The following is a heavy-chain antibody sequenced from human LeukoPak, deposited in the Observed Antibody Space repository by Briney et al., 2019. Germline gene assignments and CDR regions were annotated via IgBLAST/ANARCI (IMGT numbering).Heavy chain of an antibody. D-gene: IGHD3-9*01. V-gene: IGHV1-18*04. CDR2: ISTYNADT. CDR3: ARHPGQYFHILTGYYTPYYFDY. CDR1: GYTFTGYY. Sequence: GASVKVSCKASGYTFTGYYKHWVRQAPGQGLEWMGWISTYNADTDYAQKFQGRVTMTTETSTSTAYMELRSLRSDDTAVYYCARHPGQYFHILTGYYTPYYFDYWGQGTLVTVSS. J-gene: IGHJ4*02.